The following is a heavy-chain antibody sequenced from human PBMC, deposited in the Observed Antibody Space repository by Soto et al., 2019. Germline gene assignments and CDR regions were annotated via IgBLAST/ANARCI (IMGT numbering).Heavy chain of an antibody. CDR1: GFSVTNSY. D-gene: IGHD5-18*01. V-gene: IGHV3-53*01. CDR3: ARDWSKFSYNYPYYYAMDA. CDR2: LYSSGTT. Sequence: PGGSLRLCCTVSGFSVTNSYINWVRQAPGKGLEWVSILYSSGTTYYADSVRGRFTVSRDDSKNTLFLHMNSLRADDTAVYYCARDWSKFSYNYPYYYAMDAWGQGTTVTVSS. J-gene: IGHJ6*02.